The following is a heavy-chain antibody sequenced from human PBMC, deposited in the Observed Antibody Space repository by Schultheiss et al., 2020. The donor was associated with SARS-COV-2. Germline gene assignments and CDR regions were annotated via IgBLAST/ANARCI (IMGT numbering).Heavy chain of an antibody. CDR1: GFTFSSYV. J-gene: IGHJ6*02. CDR2: ISDSGGAT. CDR3: ARDTTGGALGGMDV. Sequence: GESLKISCAASGFTFSSYVMSWVRQAPGKGLEWVSSISDSGGATYYADSVKGRFTISRDNSKNTLYLQMNSLRAEDTAVYYCARDTTGGALGGMDVWGQGTMVTVSS. D-gene: IGHD1-14*01. V-gene: IGHV3-23*01.